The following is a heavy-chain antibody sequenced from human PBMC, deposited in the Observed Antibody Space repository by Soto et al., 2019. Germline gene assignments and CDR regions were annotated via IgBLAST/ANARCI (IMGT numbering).Heavy chain of an antibody. CDR2: IYYSGST. CDR3: ARAPNYGDYYAFDI. V-gene: IGHV4-59*01. CDR1: GGSISSYY. Sequence: SETLSLTCTVSGGSISSYYWSWIRQPPGKGLEWIGYIYYSGSTNYNPSLKSRVTISVDTSKNQFSLKLSSVTAADTAVYYCARAPNYGDYYAFDIWGQGTMVTVSS. D-gene: IGHD4-17*01. J-gene: IGHJ3*02.